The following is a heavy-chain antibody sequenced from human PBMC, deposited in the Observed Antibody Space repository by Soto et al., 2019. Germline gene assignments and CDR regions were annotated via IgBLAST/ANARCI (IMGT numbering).Heavy chain of an antibody. Sequence: QVHLVQSGAEVKKPGASVKVSCKASGYTFTSYAIHWVRQAPGQRLEWMGWINTVDGNTKYSQNFQGRLTITRDTSASTAYLGLSSLRSEDTAVYYCARESYSSSDNWFDFWGQGTLVTVSS. CDR2: INTVDGNT. J-gene: IGHJ5*01. D-gene: IGHD6-13*01. V-gene: IGHV1-3*04. CDR3: ARESYSSSDNWFDF. CDR1: GYTFTSYA.